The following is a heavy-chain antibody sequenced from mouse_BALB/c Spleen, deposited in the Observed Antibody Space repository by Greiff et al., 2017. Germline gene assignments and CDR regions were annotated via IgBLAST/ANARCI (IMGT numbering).Heavy chain of an antibody. Sequence: QVQLQQSGAELMKPGASVKISCKATGYTFSSYWIEWVKQRPGHGLEWIGEILPGSGSTNYNEKFKGKATFTADTSSNTAYMQLSSLTSEDSAVYYCARLEVRRGPWFAYWGQGTLVTVSA. CDR1: GYTFSSYW. V-gene: IGHV1-9*01. J-gene: IGHJ3*01. CDR2: ILPGSGST. CDR3: ARLEVRRGPWFAY. D-gene: IGHD2-14*01.